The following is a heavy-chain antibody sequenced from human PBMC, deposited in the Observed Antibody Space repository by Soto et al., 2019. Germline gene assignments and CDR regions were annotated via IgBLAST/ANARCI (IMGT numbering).Heavy chain of an antibody. J-gene: IGHJ4*02. V-gene: IGHV4-59*01. CDR3: ARAWGYYFDY. CDR2: IYYSGST. D-gene: IGHD3-16*01. Sequence: QVQLQESGPGLVKPSETLSLSCTVSGGSISSYYWSWIRQPPGKGLEWIGYIYYSGSTNYNPSLKSRVTISVDTSKNQFSLKLSSVTAADTAVYYCARAWGYYFDYWGQGTLVTVSS. CDR1: GGSISSYY.